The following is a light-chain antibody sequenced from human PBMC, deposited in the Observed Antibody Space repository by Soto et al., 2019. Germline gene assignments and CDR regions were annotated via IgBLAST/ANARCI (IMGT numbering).Light chain of an antibody. Sequence: IQXTXSPSSVSXXVGXRVTITCRTSQXXSSWLAWYQQKPGKAPRLLIYAASSLQSGVPSRFSGSGXGTXFTLTISSLQPGDFATYYCQPANSFPLTFGEGTKVEIK. CDR3: QPANSFPLT. J-gene: IGKJ4*01. CDR1: QXXSSW. V-gene: IGKV1-12*01. CDR2: AAS.